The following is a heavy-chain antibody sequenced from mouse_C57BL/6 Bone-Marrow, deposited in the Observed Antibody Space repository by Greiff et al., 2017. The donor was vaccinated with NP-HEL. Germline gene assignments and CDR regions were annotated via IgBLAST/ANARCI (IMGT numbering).Heavy chain of an antibody. CDR2: IYPYNGVS. CDR3: ARRGGYYGRRYFDY. V-gene: IGHV1-31*01. D-gene: IGHD1-1*01. Sequence: VQLKQSGPELVKPGASVKISCKASGYSFTGYYMHWVKQSHGNILDWIGYIYPYNGVSSYNQKFKGKATLTVDKSSSTAYMELRSLTSEDSAVYYCARRGGYYGRRYFDYWGQGTTLTVSS. J-gene: IGHJ2*01. CDR1: GYSFTGYY.